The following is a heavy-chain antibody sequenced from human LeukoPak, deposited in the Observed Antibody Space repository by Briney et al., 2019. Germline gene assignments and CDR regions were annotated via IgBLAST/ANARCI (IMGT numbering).Heavy chain of an antibody. CDR1: GGSISSYY. J-gene: IGHJ6*02. CDR2: IYYSGST. CDR3: ARTNDGDYYYGMDV. D-gene: IGHD1-1*01. V-gene: IGHV4-59*01. Sequence: SETLSLTCTVSGGSISSYYWSWIRQPPGRGLEWIGYIYYSGSTNYNPSLKSRVTISVDTSKNQFSLKLSSVTAADTAVYYCARTNDGDYYYGMDVWGQGTTVTVSS.